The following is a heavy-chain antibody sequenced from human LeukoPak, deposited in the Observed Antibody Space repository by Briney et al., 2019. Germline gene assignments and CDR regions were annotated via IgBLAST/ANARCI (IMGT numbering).Heavy chain of an antibody. D-gene: IGHD6-13*01. Sequence: GGSLRLSCAASGFTFSSYSMNWVRQAPGKGLEWVSSISSSSSYIYYAGSVKGRFTISRDNAKNSLYLQMNSLRAEDTAVYYCARDSIAAAGTFDYWGQGTLVTVSS. CDR2: ISSSSSYI. CDR1: GFTFSSYS. J-gene: IGHJ4*02. CDR3: ARDSIAAAGTFDY. V-gene: IGHV3-21*01.